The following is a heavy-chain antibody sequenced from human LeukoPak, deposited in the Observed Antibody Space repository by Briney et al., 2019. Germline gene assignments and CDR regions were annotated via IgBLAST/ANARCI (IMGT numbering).Heavy chain of an antibody. V-gene: IGHV3-7*01. Sequence: GGSLRLSCAASGFNFSSFWMNWVRQVPGKGLEWVANINSDGSDKYYVDSVKGRFTISRDNGKNSLYLEVHSLRAEDTAVYYCARNTYYDFWSRHYGLDFWGQGTLVTVSS. J-gene: IGHJ4*02. CDR1: GFNFSSFW. CDR3: ARNTYYDFWSRHYGLDF. D-gene: IGHD3-3*01. CDR2: INSDGSDK.